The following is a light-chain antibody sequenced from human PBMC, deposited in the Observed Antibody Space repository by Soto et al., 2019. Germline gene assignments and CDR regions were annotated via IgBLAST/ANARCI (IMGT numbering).Light chain of an antibody. CDR3: HQYGTSPPT. J-gene: IGKJ2*01. V-gene: IGKV3-20*01. CDR1: QSLSSDS. Sequence: IVLTQSPGTLSLAPGKGATLSCRASQSLSSDSLAWYRQKLGQAPRLLIYGVSKRATGLPDRFSGGGSGTDFTLTITRLEPQDSAVYSCHQYGTSPPTFGQGTRLEIK. CDR2: GVS.